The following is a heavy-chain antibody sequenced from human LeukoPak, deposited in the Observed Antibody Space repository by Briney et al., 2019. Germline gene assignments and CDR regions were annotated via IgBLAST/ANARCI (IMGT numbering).Heavy chain of an antibody. V-gene: IGHV4-34*01. Sequence: SETLSLTCAVSGGSFSGYYWNWIRQPPGKGLEWIGEINHSGSTNYNPSLKSRVTISVDTSQKQFSLRLSSVTAADTAVYYCARVTGYRIEDYFDYWGQGTLVTVSS. CDR1: GGSFSGYY. CDR3: ARVTGYRIEDYFDY. CDR2: INHSGST. J-gene: IGHJ4*02. D-gene: IGHD6-13*01.